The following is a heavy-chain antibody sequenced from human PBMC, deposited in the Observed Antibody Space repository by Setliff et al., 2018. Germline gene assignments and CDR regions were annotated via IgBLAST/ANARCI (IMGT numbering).Heavy chain of an antibody. V-gene: IGHV1-2*02. CDR3: ARGKWEARTIIFGVSSPSYYMDV. Sequence: GASEKVSYKASGYIFTGYYIHWVRQAPGQGLEWMGWINPDIGDTHSPQKFPGRVTMTRDTTISTAYMELSRLTSDDAAVYYYARGKWEARTIIFGVSSPSYYMDVWGKGTTVTVSS. CDR2: INPDIGDT. D-gene: IGHD3-3*01. CDR1: GYIFTGYY. J-gene: IGHJ6*03.